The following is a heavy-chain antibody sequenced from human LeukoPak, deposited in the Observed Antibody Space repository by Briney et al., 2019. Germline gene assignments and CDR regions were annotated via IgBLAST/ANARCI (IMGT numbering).Heavy chain of an antibody. CDR3: AREEDFWSGYYYYYDMDV. J-gene: IGHJ6*03. V-gene: IGHV1-2*02. Sequence: AAVNVSFKASGYTLTRYHMHWVGPAAGQGPEGMGWINSNRGCSKYQQKLQGRVTITRDTSISTAYMDLSRLRSNHTAVYYCAREEDFWSGYYYYYDMDVWGKGTTVTVSS. CDR1: GYTLTRYH. CDR2: INSNRGCS. D-gene: IGHD3-3*01.